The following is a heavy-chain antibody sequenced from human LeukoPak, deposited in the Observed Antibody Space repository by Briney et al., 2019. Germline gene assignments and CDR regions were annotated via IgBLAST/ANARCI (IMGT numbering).Heavy chain of an antibody. J-gene: IGHJ4*02. CDR2: INHSGST. CDR1: GGSFSGYY. Sequence: SGTLSLTCAVYGGSFSGYYWSWIRQPPGKGLEWIGEINHSGSTNYNPSLKSRVTISVDTSKNQFSLKLSSVTAADTAVYYCARGGYDILTGYYMWGQGTLVTVSS. D-gene: IGHD3-9*01. CDR3: ARGGYDILTGYYM. V-gene: IGHV4-34*01.